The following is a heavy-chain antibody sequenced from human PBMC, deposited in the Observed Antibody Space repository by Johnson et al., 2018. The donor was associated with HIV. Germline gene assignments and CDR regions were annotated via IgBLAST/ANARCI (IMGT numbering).Heavy chain of an antibody. CDR3: AREGSGSPDGFDI. D-gene: IGHD1-26*01. CDR2: MSYDGRRK. Sequence: QVQLVESGGGVVQPGRSLRLSCAASGFTFSSYAMHLVRQAPGKGLEWVAVMSYDGRRKYYADSVKGRFTISRDNSKSTLYLQMNALRLEDTALYYCAREGSGSPDGFDIWGQGTMVTVSS. V-gene: IGHV3-30*04. J-gene: IGHJ3*02. CDR1: GFTFSSYA.